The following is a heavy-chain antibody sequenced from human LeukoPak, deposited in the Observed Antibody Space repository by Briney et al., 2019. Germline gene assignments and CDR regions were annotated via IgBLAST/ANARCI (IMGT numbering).Heavy chain of an antibody. Sequence: SETLSLTCTVSGGSISSYYWSWIRQPPGKGLEWIGYIYYSGSTNYNPSLKGRVTISVDTSKNQFSLQLSSVTAADTAVYYCARHMGLGYSYGYPYFDYWGQGTLVTVSS. CDR2: IYYSGST. J-gene: IGHJ4*02. V-gene: IGHV4-59*08. CDR3: ARHMGLGYSYGYPYFDY. CDR1: GGSISSYY. D-gene: IGHD5-18*01.